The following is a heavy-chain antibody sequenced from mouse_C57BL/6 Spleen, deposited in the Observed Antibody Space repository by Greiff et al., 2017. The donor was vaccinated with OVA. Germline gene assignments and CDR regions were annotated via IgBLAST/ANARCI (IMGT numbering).Heavy chain of an antibody. Sequence: VQLQQSGPELVKPGASVKISCKASGYSFTGYYMNWVKQSPEKSLEWIGEINPSTGGTTYNQKFKAKATLTVDKSSSTAYMQLKSLTSEDSAVYYCARRDYDVDAMDYWGQGTSVTVSS. D-gene: IGHD2-4*01. CDR1: GYSFTGYY. J-gene: IGHJ4*01. CDR2: INPSTGGT. CDR3: ARRDYDVDAMDY. V-gene: IGHV1-42*01.